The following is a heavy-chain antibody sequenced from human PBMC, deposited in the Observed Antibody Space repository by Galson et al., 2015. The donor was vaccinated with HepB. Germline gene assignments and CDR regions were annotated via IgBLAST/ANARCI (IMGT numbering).Heavy chain of an antibody. CDR1: GFTFSSYG. D-gene: IGHD3-10*01. Sequence: SLRLSCAASGFTFSSYGMHWVRQAPGKGLEWVAVISYDGSNKYYADSVKGRFTISRDNSKNTLYLQMNSLRAEDTAVYYCARPVGSGSYSDPYFDYWGQGTLVTVSS. CDR2: ISYDGSNK. CDR3: ARPVGSGSYSDPYFDY. J-gene: IGHJ4*02. V-gene: IGHV3-30*03.